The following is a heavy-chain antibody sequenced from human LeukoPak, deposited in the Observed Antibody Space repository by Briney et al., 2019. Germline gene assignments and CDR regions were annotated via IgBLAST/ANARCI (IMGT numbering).Heavy chain of an antibody. Sequence: SETLSLTCTVSGGSISSYYWSWIRQSPGRGLEWVGDIYYSGSTNYNPSLKSRVTISVDTSKNQFSLRLTSVTAADTAVYYCAREGMAVGFARFPIFNYWGQGTLVTVSS. CDR1: GGSISSYY. CDR3: AREGMAVGFARFPIFNY. CDR2: IYYSGST. V-gene: IGHV4-59*01. D-gene: IGHD6-19*01. J-gene: IGHJ4*02.